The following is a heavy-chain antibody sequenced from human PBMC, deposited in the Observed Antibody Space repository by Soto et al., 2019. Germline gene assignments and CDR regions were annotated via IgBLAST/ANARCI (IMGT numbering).Heavy chain of an antibody. D-gene: IGHD2-2*01. CDR1: GFTFDDYA. CDR3: AKDSCSSTSCYGFDY. J-gene: IGHJ4*02. V-gene: IGHV3-9*01. CDR2: ISWNSGSI. Sequence: EVQLVESGGGLVQPGRSLRLSCAASGFTFDDYAMHWVRQAPGKGLEWVSGISWNSGSIGYADSVKGRFTISRDNAKNSLYLQMNSLRAEDTALYYCAKDSCSSTSCYGFDYWGQGPLVTVSS.